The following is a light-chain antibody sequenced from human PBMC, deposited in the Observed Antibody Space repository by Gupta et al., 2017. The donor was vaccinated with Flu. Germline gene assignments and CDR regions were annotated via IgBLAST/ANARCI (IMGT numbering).Light chain of an antibody. CDR1: QTVSRSR. V-gene: IGKV3-20*01. Sequence: EIVLTQSPGTLSLSPGERATLSCSASQTVSRSRLAWYQQKRGQAPRLLIYGGSSRATGIPNRFSGSGSGTDLTLTITRVEPEDFAVYYCQQYTVAPLTFGQGTNLEIK. CDR3: QQYTVAPLT. J-gene: IGKJ2*01. CDR2: GGS.